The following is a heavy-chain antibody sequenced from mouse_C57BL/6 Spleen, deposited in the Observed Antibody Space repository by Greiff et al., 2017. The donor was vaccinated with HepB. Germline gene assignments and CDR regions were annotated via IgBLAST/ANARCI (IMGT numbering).Heavy chain of an antibody. CDR3: ASYGSSSPFDY. CDR2: IDPSDSET. J-gene: IGHJ2*01. D-gene: IGHD1-1*01. Sequence: VKLQQPGAELVRPGSSVKLSCKASGYTFTSYWMHWVKQRPIQGLEWIGNIDPSDSETHYNQKFKDKATLTVDKSSSTAYMQLSSLTSEDSAVYYCASYGSSSPFDYWGQGTTLTVSS. CDR1: GYTFTSYW. V-gene: IGHV1-52*01.